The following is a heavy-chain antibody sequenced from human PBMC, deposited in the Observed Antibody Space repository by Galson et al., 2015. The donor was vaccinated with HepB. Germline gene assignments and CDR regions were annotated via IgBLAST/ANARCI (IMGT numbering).Heavy chain of an antibody. V-gene: IGHV6-1*01. CDR3: ARGNYYDSSGHMIDY. D-gene: IGHD3-22*01. CDR1: GDSVSSNSAA. J-gene: IGHJ4*02. CDR2: TYYRSKWYN. Sequence: CAISGDSVSSNSAAWNWIRQSPSRGLEWLGRTYYRSKWYNDYAVSVKSRITINADTSRNQFSLQLNSVTPEDTAVYYCARGNYYDSSGHMIDYWGQGTLVTVSS.